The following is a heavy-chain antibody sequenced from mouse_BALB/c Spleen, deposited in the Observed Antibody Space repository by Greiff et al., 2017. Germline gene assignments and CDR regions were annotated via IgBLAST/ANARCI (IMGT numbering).Heavy chain of an antibody. V-gene: IGHV1-74*01. CDR1: GYSFTSYW. CDR2: IHPSDSET. Sequence: VQLQQPGAELVRPGASVKLSCKASGYSFTSYWMNWVKQRPGQGLEWIGMIHPSDSETRLNQKFKDKATLTVDKSSSTAYMQLSSPTSEDSAVYYCASGVSTMITTGSNWYFDVWGAGTTVTVSS. CDR3: ASGVSTMITTGSNWYFDV. D-gene: IGHD2-4*01. J-gene: IGHJ1*01.